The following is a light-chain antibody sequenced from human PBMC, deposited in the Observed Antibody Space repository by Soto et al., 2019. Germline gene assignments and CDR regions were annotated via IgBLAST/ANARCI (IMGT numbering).Light chain of an antibody. V-gene: IGKV1-5*03. Sequence: DIQMTQSPSTLSASVGDRVTITCRASQSISSWLAWYQQKPGKAPKLLIYKASSLESGFPSRFSGSGSGTAFTITMSSLQPADYAKHYCKQSNAFGQGTKVEIK. CDR2: KAS. CDR3: KQSNA. CDR1: QSISSW. J-gene: IGKJ1*01.